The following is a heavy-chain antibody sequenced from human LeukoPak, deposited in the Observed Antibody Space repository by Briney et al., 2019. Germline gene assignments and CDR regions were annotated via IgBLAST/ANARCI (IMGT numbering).Heavy chain of an antibody. D-gene: IGHD6-19*01. Sequence: SETLSLTCTVSGDSMSTGYYWGWIRQPPGKGLEWIGSIYHSGSTYYNPSLKSRVTISADTSKNQFSLRLTSVTAADTAVYYCARKGSGWYGDSAFFDYWGQGTLVTVSS. CDR1: GDSMSTGYY. CDR3: ARKGSGWYGDSAFFDY. CDR2: IYHSGST. J-gene: IGHJ4*02. V-gene: IGHV4-38-2*02.